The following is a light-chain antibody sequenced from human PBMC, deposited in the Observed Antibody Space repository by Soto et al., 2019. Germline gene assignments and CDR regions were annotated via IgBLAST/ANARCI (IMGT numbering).Light chain of an antibody. J-gene: IGKJ1*01. CDR2: DAS. V-gene: IGKV3-11*01. CDR1: QSLINY. Sequence: EIVLTQSPATLSLSPGERATLSCRASQSLINYLAWYQQKPGQAPRLLIYDASSRATGIPARFSGSGSGTDFTLTIASLEPEDFAVYYCQHRSNSWTFCQGTKVEIK. CDR3: QHRSNSWT.